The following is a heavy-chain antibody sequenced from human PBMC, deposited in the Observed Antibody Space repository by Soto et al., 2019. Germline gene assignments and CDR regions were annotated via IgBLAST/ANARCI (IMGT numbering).Heavy chain of an antibody. CDR1: GGSITSSSYY. J-gene: IGHJ4*02. Sequence: QLQLQESGPGLVKPSETLSLTCTVSGGSITSSSYYWGWIRQPPGKGLEWIGSIYYTGSTYYNPSLKSRVTISVDTSKNQFSLKLRSVTAADTAVYYCMLGSGWKDFDYWGQGTLVTDSS. D-gene: IGHD3-22*01. V-gene: IGHV4-39*01. CDR3: MLGSGWKDFDY. CDR2: IYYTGST.